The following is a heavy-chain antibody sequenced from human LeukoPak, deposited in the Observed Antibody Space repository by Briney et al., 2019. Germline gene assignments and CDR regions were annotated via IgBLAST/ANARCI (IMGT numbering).Heavy chain of an antibody. Sequence: GASVKVSCKASGYTFTSYGISWVRQAPGQGLEWMGWISAYNGNTNYAQKLQGRVTMTTDTSTSTAYMELRSLRSDDTAVYYCARDLRITMIAGVSDAFDIWGQGTMVTVSS. J-gene: IGHJ3*02. CDR3: ARDLRITMIAGVSDAFDI. CDR2: ISAYNGNT. D-gene: IGHD3-22*01. CDR1: GYTFTSYG. V-gene: IGHV1-18*01.